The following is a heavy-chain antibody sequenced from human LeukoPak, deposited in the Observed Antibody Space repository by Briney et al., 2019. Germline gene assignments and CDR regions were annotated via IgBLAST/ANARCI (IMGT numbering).Heavy chain of an antibody. CDR1: GFTFSSYG. D-gene: IGHD3-22*01. CDR2: IWYDGSNK. J-gene: IGHJ4*02. V-gene: IGHV3-33*06. Sequence: GGSLRLSCAASGFTFSSYGMHWVRQAPGKGLEWVAVIWYDGSNKYYADSVKGRFTISRDNSKNTLYLQMNSLRAEDTAVYYCAKGLHWINYYDSSGYDYWGQGTLVTVSS. CDR3: AKGLHWINYYDSSGYDY.